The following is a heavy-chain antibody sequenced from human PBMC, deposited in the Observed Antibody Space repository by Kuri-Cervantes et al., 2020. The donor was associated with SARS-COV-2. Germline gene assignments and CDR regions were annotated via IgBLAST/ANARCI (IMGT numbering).Heavy chain of an antibody. Sequence: GRSLRPSCVPSGFTFTSFAIHWVRQAPGNVLEWVAVILYDGSNKSHADSVKGRLTISRDNSKNTLYLKMNSLRAEDTSLYYCAREPSGDGDYSYYYGMDIWGQGTTVTVSS. J-gene: IGHJ6*02. CDR3: AREPSGDGDYSYYYGMDI. V-gene: IGHV3-30-3*01. CDR1: GFTFTSFA. CDR2: ILYDGSNK. D-gene: IGHD3-10*01.